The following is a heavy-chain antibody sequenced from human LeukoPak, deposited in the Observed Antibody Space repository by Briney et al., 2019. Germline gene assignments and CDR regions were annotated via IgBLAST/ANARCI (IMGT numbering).Heavy chain of an antibody. CDR3: ARVGGLVINY. CDR2: ISSSSSYI. D-gene: IGHD3/OR15-3a*01. Sequence: GGSLRLSCAASGFTFSSYSMNWVRQAPGKGLEWVSSISSSSSYIYYADSVKGRFTTSRDNAKNSLYLQMNSLRAEDTAVYYCARVGGLVINYWGQGTLVTVSS. V-gene: IGHV3-21*01. CDR1: GFTFSSYS. J-gene: IGHJ4*02.